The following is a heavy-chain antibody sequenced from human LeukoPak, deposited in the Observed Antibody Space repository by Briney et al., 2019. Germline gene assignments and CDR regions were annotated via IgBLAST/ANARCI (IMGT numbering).Heavy chain of an antibody. CDR2: ISSGSTI. CDR1: GFTISSYE. CDR3: ARESIAVAGAPFDY. V-gene: IGHV3-48*03. J-gene: IGHJ4*02. D-gene: IGHD6-19*01. Sequence: GGSLRLSCAASGFTISSYEMNWVRQAPGKGLEWVSYISSGSTIYDADSVKGRFTISRDNAKNSLYLQMNSLRAEDTAVYYCARESIAVAGAPFDYWGQGTLVTVSS.